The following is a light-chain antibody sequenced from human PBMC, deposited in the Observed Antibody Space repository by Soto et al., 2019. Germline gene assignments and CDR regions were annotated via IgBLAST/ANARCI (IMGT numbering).Light chain of an antibody. Sequence: QSVLTQPPSVSGAPGQRVTISCTGSSSNIGAGYDVHWYQQLPGTAPKLLIYGNSNRPSGVPDRFSGSKSGTSASLTITGVQAEDEADYYCQSYASSVSVIFGGGTKLTVL. CDR1: SSNIGAGYD. CDR2: GNS. J-gene: IGLJ2*01. V-gene: IGLV1-40*01. CDR3: QSYASSVSVI.